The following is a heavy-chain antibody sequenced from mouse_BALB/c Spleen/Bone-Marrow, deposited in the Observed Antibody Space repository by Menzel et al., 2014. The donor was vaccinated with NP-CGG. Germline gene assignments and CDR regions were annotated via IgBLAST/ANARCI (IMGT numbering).Heavy chain of an antibody. V-gene: IGHV5-17*02. CDR3: ARSGSSSGYFDY. J-gene: IGHJ2*01. CDR2: ISSGSSTI. Sequence: EVKVVESGGGLVQPGGSRKLSCAASGFTFSSFAMHWVRQAPEKGLEWVAYISSGSSTIYYADTVMGRFTISRDNPKNTLFLQRTSLRSEDTAMYYCARSGSSSGYFDYWGQATTLTVSS. CDR1: GFTFSSFA. D-gene: IGHD1-1*01.